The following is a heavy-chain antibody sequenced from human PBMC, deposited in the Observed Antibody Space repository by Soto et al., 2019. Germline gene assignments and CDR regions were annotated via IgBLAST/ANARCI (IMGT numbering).Heavy chain of an antibody. J-gene: IGHJ5*02. CDR3: GRDQSGTGYYVDWFDP. D-gene: IGHD3-10*02. CDR2: FDPEDGET. V-gene: IGHV1-24*01. Sequence: GTSVKVSCKDSGYALTGLSMHWVRQAPGKGLEWMGGFDPEDGETIYAQKFEGRVTFTRDTVATTVNMELTSLTSEDTAVYYCGRDQSGTGYYVDWFDPWGQGTLVTVSS. CDR1: GYALTGLS.